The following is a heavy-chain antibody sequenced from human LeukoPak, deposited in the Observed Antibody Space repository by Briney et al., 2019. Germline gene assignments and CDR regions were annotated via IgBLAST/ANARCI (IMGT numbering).Heavy chain of an antibody. CDR1: GFTFSSSA. J-gene: IGHJ4*02. D-gene: IGHD4-23*01. V-gene: IGHV3-23*01. Sequence: GGSLRLSCAASGFTFSSSAMTWVRQAPGQGLEWVSSISGRGTNTYYADSVKSRFTISRDNSKSTLYLQVNSLRAEDTALYYCAKEYYGGWGDDWGQGTLVTVSS. CDR3: AKEYYGGWGDD. CDR2: ISGRGTNT.